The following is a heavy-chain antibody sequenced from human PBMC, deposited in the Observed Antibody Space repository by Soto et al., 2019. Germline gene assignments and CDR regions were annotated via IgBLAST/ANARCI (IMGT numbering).Heavy chain of an antibody. V-gene: IGHV4-31*03. D-gene: IGHD5-18*01. CDR2: IYYSGST. Sequence: PSETLSLTCTVSGGSISSGGYYWSWIRQHPGKGLEWIGYIYYSGSTYYNPSLKSRVTISVDTSKNQFSLKLSSVTAADTAVYYCARDNVMAMADVYYYYGMDVWGQGTTVTVSS. CDR3: ARDNVMAMADVYYYYGMDV. CDR1: GGSISSGGYY. J-gene: IGHJ6*02.